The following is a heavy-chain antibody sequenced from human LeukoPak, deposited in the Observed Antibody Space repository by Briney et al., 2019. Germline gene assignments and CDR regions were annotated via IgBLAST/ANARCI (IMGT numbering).Heavy chain of an antibody. CDR3: ARGGSSSWYYYYGMDV. D-gene: IGHD6-13*01. V-gene: IGHV3-7*01. Sequence: PGGSLRLPCVASGFTVDTYWMSWVRQAPGKGLDWVAHIKEDGTRKYYVDSVRGRFTISRDNSKNTLYLQMNSLRAEDTAVYYCARGGSSSWYYYYGMDVWGLGTTVTVSS. J-gene: IGHJ6*02. CDR1: GFTVDTYW. CDR2: IKEDGTRK.